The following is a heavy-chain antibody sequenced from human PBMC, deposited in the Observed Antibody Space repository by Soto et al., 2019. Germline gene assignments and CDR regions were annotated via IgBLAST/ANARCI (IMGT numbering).Heavy chain of an antibody. CDR3: VRAAARGDT. D-gene: IGHD3-10*01. V-gene: IGHV3-74*01. Sequence: EVQLVESGGGLVQPGGSLRLSCAASGFTFSTYWMHWVRQAPGKGLEWVSRINTDGSDTLYADSVTGRFTISRDNFKNILFLQISSLRAEDTGVYYCVRAAARGDTWGQGTLVTISS. J-gene: IGHJ5*02. CDR1: GFTFSTYW. CDR2: INTDGSDT.